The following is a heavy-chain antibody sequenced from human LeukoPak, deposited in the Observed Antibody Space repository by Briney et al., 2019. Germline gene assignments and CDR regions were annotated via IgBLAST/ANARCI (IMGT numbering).Heavy chain of an antibody. CDR2: INPSGGST. D-gene: IGHD2-2*01. J-gene: IGHJ4*02. V-gene: IGHV1-46*01. CDR1: GYTFTSYY. Sequence: ASVKVSCKASGYTFTSYYMHWVRQAPGQGLEWMGIINPSGGSTSYAQKFQGRVTMTRDMSTSTAYMELSSLRSEDTAVYYCAREMGYCSSTSCPNQLDYWGQGTLVTVSS. CDR3: AREMGYCSSTSCPNQLDY.